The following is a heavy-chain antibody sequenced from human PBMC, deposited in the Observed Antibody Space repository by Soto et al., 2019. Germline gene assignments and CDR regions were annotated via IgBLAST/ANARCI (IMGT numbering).Heavy chain of an antibody. CDR1: GGSISSGGYS. V-gene: IGHV4-30-2*01. CDR3: ASSNYYDSSGYYYFDY. Sequence: SETLSLTCAVSGGSISSGGYSWSWIRQPPGKGLEWIGYIYHSGSTYYNPSLKSRVTISVDRSKNQFSLKLSSVTAADTAVYYCASSNYYDSSGYYYFDYWGQGTLVTV. D-gene: IGHD3-22*01. J-gene: IGHJ4*02. CDR2: IYHSGST.